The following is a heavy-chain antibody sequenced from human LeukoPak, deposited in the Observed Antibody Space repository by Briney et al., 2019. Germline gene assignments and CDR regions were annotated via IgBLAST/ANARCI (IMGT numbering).Heavy chain of an antibody. CDR3: AREGYNAFDF. D-gene: IGHD5-18*01. J-gene: IGHJ3*01. Sequence: GASVQVSCKASGFTFTNYYIHWVRQAPGQGLEWMGWINPNSGGTNYAQKFQGRVTMTTDTSISTAYMELSRLRSDDTAVYFCAREGYNAFDFWGQGTMVTVSS. CDR2: INPNSGGT. CDR1: GFTFTNYY. V-gene: IGHV1-2*02.